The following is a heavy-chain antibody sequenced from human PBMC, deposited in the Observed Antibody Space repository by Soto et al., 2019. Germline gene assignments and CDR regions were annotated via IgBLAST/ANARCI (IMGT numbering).Heavy chain of an antibody. V-gene: IGHV3-30-3*01. CDR3: ARDPYYDILSATTAYFDY. D-gene: IGHD3-9*01. CDR1: GFTFRDYA. CDR2: ISYDGSNK. Sequence: QVQLVESGGGVVQPGRSLRLSCAASGFTFRDYAMHWVRQAPGKGLGWVAVISYDGSNKIYADSVRGRFTISRDNSKNTLYVQMSSLRPEDTAVYYCARDPYYDILSATTAYFDYWGQGTLVTVSS. J-gene: IGHJ4*02.